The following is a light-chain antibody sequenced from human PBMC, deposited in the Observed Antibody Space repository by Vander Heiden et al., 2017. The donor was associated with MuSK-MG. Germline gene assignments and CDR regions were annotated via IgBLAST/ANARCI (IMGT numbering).Light chain of an antibody. CDR1: SSDVGGYDF. V-gene: IGLV2-14*03. CDR3: CSHRSGGGLI. Sequence: QSALTQPASVSGSPGQSITISCTGTSSDVGGYDFVSWYQQHPGKVPKVIIFNVNDRPSGVSNRFSGSKSGNTASLTISERQAEDEANYYCCSHRSGGGLIFGGGTELTVL. CDR2: NVN. J-gene: IGLJ2*01.